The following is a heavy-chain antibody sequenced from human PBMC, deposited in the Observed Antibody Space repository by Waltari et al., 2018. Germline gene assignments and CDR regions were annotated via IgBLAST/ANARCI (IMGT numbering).Heavy chain of an antibody. V-gene: IGHV4-59*01. CDR3: ARGGPDQWLKGAAFDI. Sequence: QVQLQESGPGLVKPWETLSLTCTVSGGSISSYYWRWIRPPPGKGLEWIGYIYYSGSTNYNPSLKSRVTISGDTSKNQFSLKLSSVTAADTAVYYCARGGPDQWLKGAAFDIWGQGTMVTVSS. CDR1: GGSISSYY. CDR2: IYYSGST. D-gene: IGHD6-19*01. J-gene: IGHJ3*02.